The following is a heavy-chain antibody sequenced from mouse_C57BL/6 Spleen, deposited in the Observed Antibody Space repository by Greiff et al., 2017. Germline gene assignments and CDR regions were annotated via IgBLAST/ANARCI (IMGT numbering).Heavy chain of an antibody. V-gene: IGHV1-59*01. J-gene: IGHJ4*01. Sequence: QVQLQQPGAELVRPGTSVKLSCKASGYTFTSYWMHWVKQRPGQGLEWIGVIDPSDSYTNYNQQFKGKATLTVDTSSSTAYMQLSSLTSEDSAVYYWARRAYYYGSSHRYYAMDYWGQGTSVTVSS. CDR2: IDPSDSYT. CDR1: GYTFTSYW. CDR3: ARRAYYYGSSHRYYAMDY. D-gene: IGHD1-1*01.